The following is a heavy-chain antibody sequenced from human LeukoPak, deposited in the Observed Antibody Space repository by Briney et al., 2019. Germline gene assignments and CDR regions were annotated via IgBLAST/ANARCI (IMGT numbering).Heavy chain of an antibody. V-gene: IGHV2-70*01. Sequence: SGPTLVNPTQTLTLTCTFSGFSLSTSRMCVSWIRQPPGKALEWLALIDWDDDKYYSTSLKTRLTISQDTSKNQVVLTMTNMDPVDTATYYCARTRGYSGYDTVDYWGQGALVTVSS. CDR2: IDWDDDK. J-gene: IGHJ4*02. CDR1: GFSLSTSRMC. CDR3: ARTRGYSGYDTVDY. D-gene: IGHD5-12*01.